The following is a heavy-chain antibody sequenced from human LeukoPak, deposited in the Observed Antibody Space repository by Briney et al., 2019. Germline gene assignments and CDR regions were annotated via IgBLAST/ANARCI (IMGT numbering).Heavy chain of an antibody. J-gene: IGHJ4*02. CDR1: GGSVSSYN. CDR3: ARDTDSSGYYQDY. Sequence: PSQSLSLTWTVSGGSVSSYNWSWIWQPAGKGLEWIGRIYTSGSTNYNPSLKSRVTISVDTSKNQFSLKLSSVTAADTAVYYCARDTDSSGYYQDYWGQGTLVTVSS. CDR2: IYTSGST. V-gene: IGHV4-4*07. D-gene: IGHD3-22*01.